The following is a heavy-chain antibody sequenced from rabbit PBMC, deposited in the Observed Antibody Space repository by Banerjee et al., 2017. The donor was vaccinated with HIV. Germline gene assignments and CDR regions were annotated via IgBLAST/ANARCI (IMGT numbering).Heavy chain of an antibody. J-gene: IGHJ6*01. CDR2: IYAGSSGDT. V-gene: IGHV1S45*01. D-gene: IGHD4-1*01. Sequence: QEQLEESGGDLVKPEGSLTLTCTASGFSFSSSYWICWVRQAPGKGLEWIACIYAGSSGDTHYASWAKGRFTISKTSSTTVTLQMTSLTAADTATYFCARDHWLGYNQLDLRGQGTLVTVS. CDR1: GFSFSSSYW. CDR3: ARDHWLGYNQLDL.